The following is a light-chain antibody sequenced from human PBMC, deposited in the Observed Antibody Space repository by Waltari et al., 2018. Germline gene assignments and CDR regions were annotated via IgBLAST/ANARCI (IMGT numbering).Light chain of an antibody. CDR2: KDN. Sequence: SYELTQPPSVSVSPGQTARITRPGDALADHYADWYPQKPAQAPVLVIYKDNERPSGIPERFSGSSSGTAVTLTISGVQAEDDADFYCQSIDTTDTYPTVLFGGGTKLTVL. CDR3: QSIDTTDTYPTVL. V-gene: IGLV3-25*03. J-gene: IGLJ2*01. CDR1: ALADHY.